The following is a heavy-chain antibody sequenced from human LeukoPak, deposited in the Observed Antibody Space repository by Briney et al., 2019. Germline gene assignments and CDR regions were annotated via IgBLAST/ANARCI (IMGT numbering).Heavy chain of an antibody. CDR1: GFTFSSYA. Sequence: PGGSLRLSCAASGFTFSSYAMSWVRQAPGKGLEWVSAISGSGGSTYYADSVKGRFTISRDNSKNTLYLQMNSLRAEDTAVYYCAKRGRDTRYSSSWTGDWYFDLWGRGTLVTVSS. CDR3: AKRGRDTRYSSSWTGDWYFDL. CDR2: ISGSGGST. V-gene: IGHV3-23*01. D-gene: IGHD6-13*01. J-gene: IGHJ2*01.